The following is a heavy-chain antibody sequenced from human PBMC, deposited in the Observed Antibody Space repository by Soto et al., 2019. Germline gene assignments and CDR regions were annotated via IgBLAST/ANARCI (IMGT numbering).Heavy chain of an antibody. Sequence: GFRRLSCAASGFTFSSYSMSWVRQAPGKGLEWVSYISSGTSTIYYADSVKGRCTISRDNAKNSLYLQMNSLRAEDTAVYYCAREIEGPQWELPFDYWGQGTLVTVSS. CDR2: ISSGTSTI. V-gene: IGHV3-48*01. CDR3: AREIEGPQWELPFDY. CDR1: GFTFSSYS. J-gene: IGHJ4*02. D-gene: IGHD1-26*01.